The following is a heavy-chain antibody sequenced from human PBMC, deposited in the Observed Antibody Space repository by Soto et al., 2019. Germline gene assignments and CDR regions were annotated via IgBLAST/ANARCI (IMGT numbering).Heavy chain of an antibody. J-gene: IGHJ6*02. CDR2: IIPIFGTA. V-gene: IGHV1-69*01. CDR1: GGTFSSYA. CDR3: AREKGDTAMVSPFFSMDV. Sequence: QVQLVQSGAEGKKPGSSVKVSCKASGGTFSSYAISWVRQAPGQGLEWMGGIIPIFGTANYAQKFQGRVTITADEYTSTAYMELSSLRSEDTAVYYCAREKGDTAMVSPFFSMDVWGQGTTVTVS. D-gene: IGHD5-18*01.